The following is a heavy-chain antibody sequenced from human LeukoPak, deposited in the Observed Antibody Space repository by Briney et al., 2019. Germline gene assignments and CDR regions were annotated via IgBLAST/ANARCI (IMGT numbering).Heavy chain of an antibody. J-gene: IGHJ1*01. D-gene: IGHD6-6*01. CDR2: IIPIFGTA. CDR1: GYTFTSYG. CDR3: ARPYSSSSYYFQH. Sequence: SVNVSCQASGYTFTSYGISLVRQAPGQGLEWMGGIIPIFGTANYAQKFQGRVTITADESTSTAYMELSSLRSEDTAVYYCARPYSSSSYYFQHWGQGTLVTVSS. V-gene: IGHV1-69*13.